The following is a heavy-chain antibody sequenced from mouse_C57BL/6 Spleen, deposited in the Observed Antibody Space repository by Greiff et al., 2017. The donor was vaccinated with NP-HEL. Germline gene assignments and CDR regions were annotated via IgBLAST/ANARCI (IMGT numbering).Heavy chain of an antibody. Sequence: QVQLKQSGAELVRPGASVTLSCKASGYTFTDYEMHWVKQTPVHGLEWIGAIDPETGGPAYNQKFKGKAILTADKSSSTAYMELRSLTSEDSAVYYCTRRRYYGSYFDYWGQGTTLTVSS. CDR2: IDPETGGP. CDR1: GYTFTDYE. CDR3: TRRRYYGSYFDY. V-gene: IGHV1-15*01. D-gene: IGHD1-1*01. J-gene: IGHJ2*01.